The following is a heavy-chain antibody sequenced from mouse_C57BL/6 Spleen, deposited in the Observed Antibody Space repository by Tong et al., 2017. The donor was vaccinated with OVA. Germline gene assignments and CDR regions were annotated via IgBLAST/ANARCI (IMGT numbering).Heavy chain of an antibody. CDR2: IDPENGDT. Sequence: EVQLQESGAELVRPGASVKLSCTASGFNIKDDYMHWVKQRPEQGLEWIGWIDPENGDTEYASKFQGKATITADTSSNTAYLQLSSLTSEDTAVYYCTTGRRRGFAYWGQGTLVTVSA. V-gene: IGHV14-4*01. J-gene: IGHJ3*01. CDR1: GFNIKDDY. CDR3: TTGRRRGFAY.